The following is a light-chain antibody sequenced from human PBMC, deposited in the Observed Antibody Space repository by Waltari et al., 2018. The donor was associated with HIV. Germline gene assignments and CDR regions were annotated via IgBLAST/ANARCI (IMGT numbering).Light chain of an antibody. CDR2: WAS. Sequence: DIVMTQSPDSLAVSLGERATINCKASQSVLYSSNNKSYLAWYQQKPGQPPKLHIYWASTRESGVPDRFSGSGSGTDFTLTISSLQAEDVAVYYCQQYYSSPLTFGGGTEVEIK. CDR1: QSVLYSSNNKSY. J-gene: IGKJ4*01. V-gene: IGKV4-1*01. CDR3: QQYYSSPLT.